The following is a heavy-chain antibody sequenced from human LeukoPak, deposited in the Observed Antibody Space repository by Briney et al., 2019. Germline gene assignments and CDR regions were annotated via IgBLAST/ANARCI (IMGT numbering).Heavy chain of an antibody. V-gene: IGHV3-21*01. J-gene: IGHJ4*02. CDR1: GFTFSTYN. Sequence: GGSLRLSCAASGFTFSTYNTNWVRQAPGKGLEWVSSISSSSSYIYYADSVKGRFTISRDNAKNSLYLQMISLRAEDTALYYCARDGGYYNDSSGYSFDSWGQGTLVTVSS. CDR3: ARDGGYYNDSSGYSFDS. CDR2: ISSSSSYI. D-gene: IGHD3-22*01.